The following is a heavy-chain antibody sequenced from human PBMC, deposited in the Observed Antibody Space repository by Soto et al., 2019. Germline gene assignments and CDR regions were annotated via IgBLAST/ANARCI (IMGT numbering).Heavy chain of an antibody. CDR1: GGTLSSYY. D-gene: IGHD6-13*01. Sequence: WGTLCLTCAVSGGTLSSYYWSWIRQPPGKGLEWIGYIYYSGSTNYNPAFKRRGTTSGDTSKNQFSIKLSSVPAADATVYYCARVNYGAAPYHYGFDLWGQGTLVTVSS. J-gene: IGHJ5*02. V-gene: IGHV4-59*01. CDR3: ARVNYGAAPYHYGFDL. CDR2: IYYSGST.